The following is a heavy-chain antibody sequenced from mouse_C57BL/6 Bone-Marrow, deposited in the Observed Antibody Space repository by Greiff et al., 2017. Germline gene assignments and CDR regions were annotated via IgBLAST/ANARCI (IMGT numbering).Heavy chain of an antibody. CDR2: IYPGDGDT. CDR1: GYAFSSYW. D-gene: IGHD2-2*01. CDR3: ARWWLRREDYAMDY. V-gene: IGHV1-80*01. J-gene: IGHJ4*01. Sequence: VKLQESGAELVKPGASVKISCKASGYAFSSYWMNWVKQRPGKGLEWIGQIYPGDGDTNYNGKFKGKATLTADKSSSTAYMQLSGLTSEDSAVYFCARWWLRREDYAMDYWGQGTSVTVSS.